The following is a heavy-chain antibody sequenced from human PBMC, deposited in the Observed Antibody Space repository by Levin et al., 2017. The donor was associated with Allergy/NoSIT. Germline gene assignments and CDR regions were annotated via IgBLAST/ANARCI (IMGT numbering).Heavy chain of an antibody. Sequence: SETLSLTCAVSGGSISSSNWWSWVRQPPGKGLEWIGEIYHSGSTNYNPSLKSRVTISVDKSKNQFSLKLSSVTAADTAVYYCARSASSSADYYAVYYFDYWGQGTLVTVSS. CDR3: ARSASSSADYYAVYYFDY. J-gene: IGHJ4*02. D-gene: IGHD3-10*01. CDR2: IYHSGST. CDR1: GGSISSSNW. V-gene: IGHV4-4*02.